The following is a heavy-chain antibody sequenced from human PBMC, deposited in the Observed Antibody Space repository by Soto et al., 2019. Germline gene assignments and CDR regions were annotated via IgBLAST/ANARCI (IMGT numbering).Heavy chain of an antibody. CDR1: GFTFSSYA. CDR2: ISYDGSNK. J-gene: IGHJ4*02. D-gene: IGHD3-22*01. CDR3: ARELPYYYDSSGIDY. V-gene: IGHV3-30-3*01. Sequence: QVQLVESGGGVVQPGRSLRLSCAASGFTFSSYAMHWVRQAPGKGLEWVAVISYDGSNKYYADSVKGRFTISRDNSKNTLYRQLNSLRAEDTAVYYCARELPYYYDSSGIDYWGQGTLVTVSS.